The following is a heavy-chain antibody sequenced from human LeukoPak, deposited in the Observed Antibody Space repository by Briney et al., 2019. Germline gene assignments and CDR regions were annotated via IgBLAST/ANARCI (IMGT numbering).Heavy chain of an antibody. CDR3: ETETIGSHYDY. D-gene: IGHD1-14*01. CDR2: IGPTGTDR. J-gene: IGHJ4*02. Sequence: GGSLRLSCAASGFTFSSCGFNWVRQAPGKGLEWVSSIGPTGTDRYYADSVRGRFTISRDNAKNSMYLQMDSLRDEDTAVYYCETETIGSHYDYLGQGTLLTVSS. V-gene: IGHV3-21*01. CDR1: GFTFSSCG.